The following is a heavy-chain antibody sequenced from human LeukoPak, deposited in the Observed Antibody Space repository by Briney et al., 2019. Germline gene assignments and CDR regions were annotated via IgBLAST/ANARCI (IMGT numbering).Heavy chain of an antibody. J-gene: IGHJ6*02. V-gene: IGHV3-49*04. CDR1: GFTLGDNA. CDR3: TRGPIQQLLYYGMDV. D-gene: IGHD5-18*01. CDR2: IRRKTYGGTT. Sequence: SLRLSCTASGFTLGDNAMSWVRQAPGKGLEWVGLIRRKTYGGTTEYAASVKGRFTISRDNSTSNAYLQMNSLKTEDTAVYYCTRGPIQQLLYYGMDVWGQGTTVTVAS.